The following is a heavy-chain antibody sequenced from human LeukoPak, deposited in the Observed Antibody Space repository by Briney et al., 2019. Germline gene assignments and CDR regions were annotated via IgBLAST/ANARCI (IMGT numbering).Heavy chain of an antibody. D-gene: IGHD3-10*01. CDR2: ISHSGST. V-gene: IGHV4-59*12. J-gene: IGHJ1*01. CDR3: AAYHGPGSYPLYFQH. Sequence: SETLSLTCSVSGGPISSYYWNWIRQTPGKGLEWIGYISHSGSTNSNPSLKNRVTISIDTSTSQFSLKLSSVTAADTAVYYCAAYHGPGSYPLYFQHWGQGTLVTVSS. CDR1: GGPISSYY.